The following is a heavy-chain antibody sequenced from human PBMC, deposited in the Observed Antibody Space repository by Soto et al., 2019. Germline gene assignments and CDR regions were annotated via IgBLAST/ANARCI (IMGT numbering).Heavy chain of an antibody. J-gene: IGHJ4*02. CDR3: ARVGLDAPRDY. Sequence: EVELVESGGGVVQPGGSLRLSCEVSGFTFRNYAMHWVRQAPGKGLEYVSALAPNGTITFYANSVKGRFIISRDNSKNSQYLQMGNLRTEDTAVYFCARVGLDAPRDYCGQGTLVSVSS. V-gene: IGHV3-64*01. CDR2: LAPNGTIT. D-gene: IGHD2-15*01. CDR1: GFTFRNYA.